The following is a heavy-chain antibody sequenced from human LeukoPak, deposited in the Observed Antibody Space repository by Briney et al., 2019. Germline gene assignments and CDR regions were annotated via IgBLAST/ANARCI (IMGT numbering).Heavy chain of an antibody. CDR3: ATDLSGIAAARDY. CDR2: FDPEDGET. Sequence: GASVKVSCKVSGYTLTELSMHWVRQAPGKGLDGMGGFDPEDGETIYAQKFHGRVTMTEDTSTDTAYMELSSLRSEDTAVYYCATDLSGIAAARDYWGQGPLVTVSS. J-gene: IGHJ4*02. CDR1: GYTLTELS. V-gene: IGHV1-24*01. D-gene: IGHD6-13*01.